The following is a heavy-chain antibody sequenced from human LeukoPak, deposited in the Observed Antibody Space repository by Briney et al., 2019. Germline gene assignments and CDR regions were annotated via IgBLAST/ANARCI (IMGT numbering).Heavy chain of an antibody. Sequence: GGSLRLSCAASGFTVSSSYMNWVRQAPGKGLEWVSVIYSGGSTYYADSVKGRFTISRDNSKNTLYLQMNSLRVEDTAVYYCARDPPTSGIAVAWAYWGQGTLVTVSS. V-gene: IGHV3-53*01. CDR3: ARDPPTSGIAVAWAY. D-gene: IGHD6-19*01. J-gene: IGHJ4*02. CDR2: IYSGGST. CDR1: GFTVSSSY.